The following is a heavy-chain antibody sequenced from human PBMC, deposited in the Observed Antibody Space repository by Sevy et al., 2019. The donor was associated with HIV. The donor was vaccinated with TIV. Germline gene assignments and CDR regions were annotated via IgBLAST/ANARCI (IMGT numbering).Heavy chain of an antibody. CDR3: AKPNWNFRADWFDT. D-gene: IGHD1-7*01. J-gene: IGHJ5*02. CDR2: ISGSGGLT. Sequence: GGSLRLSCKVTGLTSGAFAMSWVRQTPGKGLEWISSISGSGGLTHYADSVKDRFTISRDKSKGTVDLEMNSLRGDDTAVYYCAKPNWNFRADWFDTWGQGTLVTVSS. CDR1: GLTSGAFA. V-gene: IGHV3-23*01.